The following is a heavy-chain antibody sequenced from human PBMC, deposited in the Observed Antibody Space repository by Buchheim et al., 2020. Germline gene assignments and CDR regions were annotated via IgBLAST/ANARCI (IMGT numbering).Heavy chain of an antibody. CDR2: ISSSGDNT. V-gene: IGHV3-64*01. Sequence: EVQLVQSGGGLVQPGGSLRLSCAASGFTFINYGFHWVRQAPGKGLEYVSAISSSGDNTYYVNSVKGRFIISRDNSKNTVYFQMGSLRAEDMAVYYCARVSMGGYDYWGQGTL. J-gene: IGHJ4*02. CDR1: GFTFINYG. CDR3: ARVSMGGYDY. D-gene: IGHD1-26*01.